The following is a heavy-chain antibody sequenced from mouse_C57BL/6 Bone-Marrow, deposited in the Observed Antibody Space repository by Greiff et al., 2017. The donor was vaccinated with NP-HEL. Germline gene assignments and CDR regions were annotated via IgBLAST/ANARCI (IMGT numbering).Heavy chain of an antibody. CDR2: IRNKANNHAT. CDR1: GFTFSDAW. J-gene: IGHJ2*01. D-gene: IGHD1-1*01. V-gene: IGHV6-6*01. Sequence: EVKLVESGGGLVQPGGSMKLSCAASGFTFSDAWMDWVRQSPEKGLEWVAEIRNKANNHATYYAVSVKGRFTISIDDSKSSVYLQMNIFRAEDTDIYYCTITTVVSTGYYFDYWGQGTTLTVSS. CDR3: TITTVVSTGYYFDY.